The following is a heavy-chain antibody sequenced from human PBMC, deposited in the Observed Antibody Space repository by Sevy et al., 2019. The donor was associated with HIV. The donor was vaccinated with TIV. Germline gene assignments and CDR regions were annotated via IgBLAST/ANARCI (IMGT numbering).Heavy chain of an antibody. J-gene: IGHJ6*02. CDR3: ARVLVVAGGRYYYGMDV. D-gene: IGHD2-15*01. Sequence: GGSLRLSCAASGFXFSSYGMHWVRQAPGKGLEWVAXIWYDGSNKYYADSVKGRFTISRDNSKNTLYLQMNSLRAEDTAVYYCARVLVVAGGRYYYGMDVWGQGTTVTVSS. CDR1: GFXFSSYG. V-gene: IGHV3-33*01. CDR2: IWYDGSNK.